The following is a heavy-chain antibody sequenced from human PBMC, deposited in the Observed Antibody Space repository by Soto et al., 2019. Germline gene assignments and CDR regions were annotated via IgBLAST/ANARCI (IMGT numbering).Heavy chain of an antibody. CDR1: GGSVSNDRYF. D-gene: IGHD3-10*01. Sequence: QVQLQESGPGLVKPSETLSLTCTVSGGSVSNDRYFWSWIRQPPGKGLEWIGYIFYSGNTKYNPSLESRGTIXXNXSKXQFSLNLNSVTAADTAVYFCARTLYYYGSGRYFDHWGQGTLVTVSS. CDR3: ARTLYYYGSGRYFDH. V-gene: IGHV4-61*01. J-gene: IGHJ4*02. CDR2: IFYSGNT.